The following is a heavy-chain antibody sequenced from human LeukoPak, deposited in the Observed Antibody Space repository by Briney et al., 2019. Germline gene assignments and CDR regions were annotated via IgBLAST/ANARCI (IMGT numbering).Heavy chain of an antibody. D-gene: IGHD5-18*01. Sequence: ASVKVSCKVSGYTLTELSMHWVRQAPGKGLEWMGGFDPEDGETIYAQKFQGRVTITADKSTNTAYMELSSLRFEDTAVYYCAAIPDTAIIDSFDSWGQGTLVTVSS. V-gene: IGHV1-24*01. J-gene: IGHJ4*02. CDR2: FDPEDGET. CDR1: GYTLTELS. CDR3: AAIPDTAIIDSFDS.